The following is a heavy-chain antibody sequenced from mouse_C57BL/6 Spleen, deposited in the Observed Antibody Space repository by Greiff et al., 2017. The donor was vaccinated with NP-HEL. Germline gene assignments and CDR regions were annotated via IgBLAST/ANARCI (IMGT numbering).Heavy chain of an antibody. Sequence: QVQLQQPGAELVRPGSSVKLSCKASGYTFTSYWMHWVKQRPIQGLEWIGNIDPSDSEPHYNQKFKDKATLTVDKSSSTAYMQLSSLTSEDSAVYYCAILRRDYFDYWGQGTTLTVSS. CDR3: AILRRDYFDY. CDR2: IDPSDSEP. J-gene: IGHJ2*01. CDR1: GYTFTSYW. V-gene: IGHV1-52*01. D-gene: IGHD1-1*01.